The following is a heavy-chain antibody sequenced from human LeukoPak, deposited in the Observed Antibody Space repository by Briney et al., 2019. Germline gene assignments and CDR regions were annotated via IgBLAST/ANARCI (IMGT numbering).Heavy chain of an antibody. D-gene: IGHD6-13*01. V-gene: IGHV3-66*01. J-gene: IGHJ3*02. CDR3: AREMAAGHYHDAFDI. CDR1: GFTVSSNF. CDR2: IYSGGST. Sequence: GGSLRLSCAASGFTVSSNFMSWVRQAPGKGLEWVSVIYSGGSTYYADSVKGRFTISRDNSKNTLYLQMNSLRAEDTAVYYCAREMAAGHYHDAFDIWGQGTMVTVSS.